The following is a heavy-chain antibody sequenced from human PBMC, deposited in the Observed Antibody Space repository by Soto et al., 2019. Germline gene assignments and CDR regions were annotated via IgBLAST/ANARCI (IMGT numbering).Heavy chain of an antibody. CDR1: GGSISSSSYY. CDR3: ASGEVLLWFGELPGYNWFDP. V-gene: IGHV4-39*01. Sequence: QLQLQESGPGLVKPSETLSFTCTVSGGSISSSSYYWGWIRQPPGKGLEWIGSIYYSGSTYYNPSLKSRVTISVDTSKNQFSLKLSSVTAADTAVYYCASGEVLLWFGELPGYNWFDPWGQGTLVTVSS. D-gene: IGHD3-10*01. CDR2: IYYSGST. J-gene: IGHJ5*02.